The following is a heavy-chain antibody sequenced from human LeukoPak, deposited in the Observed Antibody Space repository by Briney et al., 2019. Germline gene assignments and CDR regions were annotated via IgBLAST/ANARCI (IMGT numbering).Heavy chain of an antibody. J-gene: IGHJ5*02. CDR1: GFTFSSYA. Sequence: GGSLRLSCAASGFTFSSYAMSWVRQAPGKGLEWVSAISGSGGSTYYADSVRGRFTISRDNAKNSLYLQMNSLRAEDTAVYYCARAPYVAITTKKVRHTYNWFDPWGQGTLVTVSS. V-gene: IGHV3-23*01. CDR2: ISGSGGST. D-gene: IGHD3-22*01. CDR3: ARAPYVAITTKKVRHTYNWFDP.